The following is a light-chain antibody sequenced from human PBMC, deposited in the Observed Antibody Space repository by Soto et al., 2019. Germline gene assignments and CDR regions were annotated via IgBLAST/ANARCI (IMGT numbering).Light chain of an antibody. CDR1: QSVSNY. V-gene: IGKV3-11*01. CDR3: QQRSNWPPLT. J-gene: IGKJ4*01. Sequence: EIVLTQSPATLSLSPGERATLSCRASQSVSNYLAWYQQKPGQAPRLLIYDASNRATGIPARFSGSGSGTDFTPTISRLEHEDFAVYYSQQRSNWPPLTFGGGTKVAIK. CDR2: DAS.